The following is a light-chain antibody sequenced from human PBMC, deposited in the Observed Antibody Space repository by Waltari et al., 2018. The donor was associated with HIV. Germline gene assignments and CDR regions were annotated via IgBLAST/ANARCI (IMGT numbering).Light chain of an antibody. CDR1: NLDNKG. Sequence: YVLTQPPSVSVAPGKTARITCGGNNLDNKGVHWYQQVPGQAPRLVMDDDPDRPSGVPARFSGSNSGNTATLTISRVEVGDEADYYCQVWHAKSDHWVFGGGTRLAVL. V-gene: IGLV3-21*03. CDR2: DDP. CDR3: QVWHAKSDHWV. J-gene: IGLJ3*02.